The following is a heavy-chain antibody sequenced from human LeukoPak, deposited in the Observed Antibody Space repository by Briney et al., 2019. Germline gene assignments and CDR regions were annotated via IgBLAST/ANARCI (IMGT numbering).Heavy chain of an antibody. J-gene: IGHJ3*02. CDR3: AGDRNYAFHI. CDR2: ITTSGTI. CDR1: RFTFNSYP. V-gene: IGHV3-48*02. D-gene: IGHD1-7*01. Sequence: GGSLRLSCAASRFTFNSYPMNWVRQAPGKGLEWISYITTSGTIYYAGSVKGRFTTSSDKAENSVYLQMNSLRDEDTAVYYCAGDRNYAFHIWGQGTMVTVSS.